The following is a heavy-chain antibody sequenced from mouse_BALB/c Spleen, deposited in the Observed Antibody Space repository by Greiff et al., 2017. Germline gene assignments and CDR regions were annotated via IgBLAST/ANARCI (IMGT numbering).Heavy chain of an antibody. CDR1: GFSLTGYG. Sequence: VQLQESGPGLVAPSQSLSITCTVSGFSLTGYGVNWVRQPPGKGLEWLGMIWGDGSTDYNSALKSRLSISKDNSKSQVFLKMNSLQTDDTARYYCARVHYYDYFDYWGQGTTLTVSS. CDR2: IWGDGST. J-gene: IGHJ2*01. D-gene: IGHD2-4*01. CDR3: ARVHYYDYFDY. V-gene: IGHV2-6-7*01.